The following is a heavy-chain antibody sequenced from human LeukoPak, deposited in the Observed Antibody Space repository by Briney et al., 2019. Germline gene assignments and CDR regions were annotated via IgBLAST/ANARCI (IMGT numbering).Heavy chain of an antibody. D-gene: IGHD4-17*01. CDR2: IKQDGSEK. V-gene: IGHV3-7*01. CDR1: GFTFSSYS. Sequence: AGGSLRLSCAASGFTFSSYSMSWVRQAPGKGLEWVANIKQDGSEKYYVDSVKGRFTISRDNAKNSLYLQMNSLRAEDTAVYYCAREGVSDYGDYVVCDYWGQGTLVTVSS. CDR3: AREGVSDYGDYVVCDY. J-gene: IGHJ4*02.